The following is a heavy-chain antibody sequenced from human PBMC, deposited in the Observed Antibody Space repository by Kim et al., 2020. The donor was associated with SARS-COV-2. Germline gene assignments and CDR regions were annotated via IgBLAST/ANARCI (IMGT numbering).Heavy chain of an antibody. J-gene: IGHJ4*02. CDR3: ARVELFAYFDY. D-gene: IGHD3-10*01. V-gene: IGHV4-34*01. Sequence: NYNPSLESRVTISVDTSKNQFSLKLSSVTAADTAVYYCARVELFAYFDYWGQGTLVTVSS.